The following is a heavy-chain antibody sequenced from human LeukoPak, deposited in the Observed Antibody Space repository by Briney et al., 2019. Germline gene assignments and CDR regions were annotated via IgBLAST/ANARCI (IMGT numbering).Heavy chain of an antibody. J-gene: IGHJ5*02. CDR1: GYTFTSSG. CDR3: ARTRDIVVVPAASNWFDP. D-gene: IGHD2-2*01. Sequence: VASVKVSCKASGYTFTSSGISWVRQAPGQGLEWMGWINPNSGGTNYAQKFQGRVTMTRDTSISTAYMELSRLRSDDTAVYYCARTRDIVVVPAASNWFDPWGQGTLVTVSS. V-gene: IGHV1-2*02. CDR2: INPNSGGT.